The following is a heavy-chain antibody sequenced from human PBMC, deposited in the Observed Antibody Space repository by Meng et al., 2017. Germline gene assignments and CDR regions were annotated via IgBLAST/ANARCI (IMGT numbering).Heavy chain of an antibody. CDR3: ARSEMATTCFDY. CDR1: GFTFSVYA. D-gene: IGHD5-24*01. CDR2: ISYDGSNK. J-gene: IGHJ4*02. Sequence: GGVVFRLCRCLGLCCAASGFTFSVYAMHWVGQAPGKGLEWVAVISYDGSNKYYADSVKGRFTISRDNSKNTLYLQMNSLRAEDTAVYYCARSEMATTCFDYWGQGTLVTVSS. V-gene: IGHV3-30*01.